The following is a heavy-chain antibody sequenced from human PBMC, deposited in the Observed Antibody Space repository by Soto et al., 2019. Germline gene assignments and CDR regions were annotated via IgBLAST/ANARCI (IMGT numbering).Heavy chain of an antibody. V-gene: IGHV1-46*01. D-gene: IGHD2-2*01. J-gene: IGHJ6*02. CDR1: GYTFTSYD. CDR3: ARESRPAAKNYYYGMDV. CDR2: INPTIAST. Sequence: ASVKVSCKASGYTFTSYDINWVLQATGQGLEWMGLINPTIASTSYAQKFQGRVTMTRDTSTSTFYMELSSLRSEDTAVYYCARESRPAAKNYYYGMDVWGQGTTVTVSS.